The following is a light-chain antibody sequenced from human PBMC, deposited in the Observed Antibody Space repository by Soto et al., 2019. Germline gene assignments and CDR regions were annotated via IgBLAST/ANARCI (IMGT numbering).Light chain of an antibody. CDR1: QSVSH. V-gene: IGKV3-15*01. CDR3: QHYHNWPLP. CDR2: GAS. J-gene: IGKJ5*01. Sequence: EIVLTQSPATLSVSPGERATLSCRASQSVSHLAWYQQKPGQAPSLLIDGASARAAGVPARFSASGSGTDFTLTISSLQSEDFAVYYCQHYHNWPLPLGQGTRLELK.